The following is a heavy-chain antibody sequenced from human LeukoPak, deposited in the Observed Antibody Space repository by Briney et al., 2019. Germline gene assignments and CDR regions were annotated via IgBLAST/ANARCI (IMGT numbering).Heavy chain of an antibody. CDR1: GFTFSTYG. D-gene: IGHD3-10*01. V-gene: IGHV3-23*01. CDR3: AKTYFGGSGSYFYDY. Sequence: GGSLRLSCVASGFTFSTYGMSWVRQAPGKGLEWVSAISGSGGSTYYADSVKGRFTISRDNSKNTLYLQMNSLRAEDTAVYYCAKTYFGGSGSYFYDYWGQGTLVTVSS. J-gene: IGHJ4*02. CDR2: ISGSGGST.